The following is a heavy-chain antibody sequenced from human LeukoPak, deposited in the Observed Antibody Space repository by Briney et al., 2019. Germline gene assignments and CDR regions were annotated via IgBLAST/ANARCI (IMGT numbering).Heavy chain of an antibody. D-gene: IGHD4/OR15-4a*01. Sequence: SSETLSLTCTVSGGSISSYYWSWIRQPPGKGLEWIGYIYYSGSTNYNPSLKSRVTISVDTSKNQFSLKLSSVTAADTAVYYCARDDYNYFDYWGQGTLVTVSS. CDR3: ARDDYNYFDY. V-gene: IGHV4-59*01. J-gene: IGHJ4*02. CDR2: IYYSGST. CDR1: GGSISSYY.